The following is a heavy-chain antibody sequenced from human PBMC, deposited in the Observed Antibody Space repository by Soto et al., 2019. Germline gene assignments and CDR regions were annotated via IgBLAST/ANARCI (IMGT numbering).Heavy chain of an antibody. V-gene: IGHV4-31*03. CDR1: GGSISSGGYY. J-gene: IGHJ5*02. CDR3: ARDTSVPAAANWFDP. CDR2: IYYSGST. Sequence: SETLSLTCTVSGGSISSGGYYWSWIRQHPGKGLEWIGYIYYSGSTYYNPSLKSRVTISVDTSKNQFSLKLSSVTAADTAVYYCARDTSVPAAANWFDPWGQGTLVTVSS. D-gene: IGHD2-2*01.